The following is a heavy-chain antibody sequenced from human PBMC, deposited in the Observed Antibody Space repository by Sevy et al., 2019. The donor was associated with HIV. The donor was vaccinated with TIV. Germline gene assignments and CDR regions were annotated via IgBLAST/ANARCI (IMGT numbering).Heavy chain of an antibody. CDR1: GFIFSSYE. J-gene: IGHJ4*02. D-gene: IGHD4-17*01. Sequence: GSLRLSCAASGFIFSSYEMNWVRQAPGKGLEWVSYISNSGTTIYYSDSVKGRFTISRDNARNSLYLQMNGLRAEDTAVYYCARDLPPSATTVAHFDCWGQGTLVTVSS. V-gene: IGHV3-48*03. CDR2: ISNSGTTI. CDR3: ARDLPPSATTVAHFDC.